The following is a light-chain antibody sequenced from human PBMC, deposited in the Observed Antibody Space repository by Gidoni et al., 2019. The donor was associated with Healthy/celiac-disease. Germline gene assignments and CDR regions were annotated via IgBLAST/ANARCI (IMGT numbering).Light chain of an antibody. J-gene: IGKJ4*01. CDR3: MPAP. V-gene: IGKV2-28*01. CDR2: LGS. Sequence: DIVMTQSPPSLPVTPGEPASISCRSSQSLLHSNGYNYLDWDLQKPGQSQQLLLYLGSNRASGFPDRISGSGSGTDFTLKINRVEADNVGVYYCMPAPFGGGTKVEIK. CDR1: QSLLHSNGYNY.